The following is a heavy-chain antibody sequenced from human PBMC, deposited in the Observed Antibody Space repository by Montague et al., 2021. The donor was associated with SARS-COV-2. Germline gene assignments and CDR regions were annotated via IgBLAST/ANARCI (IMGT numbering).Heavy chain of an antibody. Sequence: PALVKPTQTLTLTCTFSGFSLSTSGMCVSWIRQPPGKALEWLALIYWDDDKRYSPSLKSRLTITKDTSKNQVVLTMTNMDPVDTATYYCAHRPTLYSGYVASPFDPWGQGTLVTVSA. CDR3: AHRPTLYSGYVASPFDP. J-gene: IGHJ5*02. CDR1: GFSLSTSGMC. CDR2: IYWDDDK. D-gene: IGHD5-12*01. V-gene: IGHV2-5*08.